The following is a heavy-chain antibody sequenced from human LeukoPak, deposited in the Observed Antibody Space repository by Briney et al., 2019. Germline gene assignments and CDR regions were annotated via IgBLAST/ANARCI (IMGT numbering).Heavy chain of an antibody. D-gene: IGHD3-10*01. J-gene: IGHJ5*02. CDR3: ARESVLLWFEP. CDR1: GGSISSGSYY. Sequence: SETLSLTCTVSGGSISSGSYYWSWIRQPAGKGLEWIGRIYTSGSTNYNPSLKSRVTISVDTSKNQFSLKLSSVTAADTAVYYCARESVLLWFEPWGQGTLVTVSS. CDR2: IYTSGST. V-gene: IGHV4-61*02.